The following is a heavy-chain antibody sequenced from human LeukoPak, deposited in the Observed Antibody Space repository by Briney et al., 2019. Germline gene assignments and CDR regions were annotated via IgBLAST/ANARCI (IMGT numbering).Heavy chain of an antibody. V-gene: IGHV3-30*18. CDR3: AKDLGVDITFRGTYFDY. CDR2: IAFDGTNK. CDR1: GFTLSSYG. Sequence: GGSLRLSCAASGFTLSSYGIHWVRQAPGKGLEWVAVIAFDGTNKYYADSVKGRFTISRDNTKNTVYLQMNSLRAEDTAVYYCAKDLGVDITFRGTYFDYWGQGTLVTVSS. J-gene: IGHJ4*02. D-gene: IGHD3-16*01.